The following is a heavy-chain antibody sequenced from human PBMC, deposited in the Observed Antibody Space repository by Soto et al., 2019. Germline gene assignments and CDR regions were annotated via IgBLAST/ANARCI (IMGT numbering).Heavy chain of an antibody. CDR3: ARESRYDFWSGYYTY. CDR1: GFTFSSYS. Sequence: GGSLRLSCAASGFTFSSYSMNWVRQAPGKGLEWVSSISSSSSYIYYADSVKGRFTISRDNAKNSLYLQMNSLRAEDTAVYYCARESRYDFWSGYYTYWGQGTLVTVSS. D-gene: IGHD3-3*01. V-gene: IGHV3-21*01. CDR2: ISSSSSYI. J-gene: IGHJ4*02.